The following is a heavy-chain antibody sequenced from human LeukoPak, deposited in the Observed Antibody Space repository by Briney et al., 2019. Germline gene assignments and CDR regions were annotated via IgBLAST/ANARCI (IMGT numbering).Heavy chain of an antibody. Sequence: PGRSLRLSCAASGFTVSTYGMHWIRQAPGRGLEWVAFFWYDGTDAFYGDSVKGRFTTTRDNSQNTLYLQMNSLRVEDTAVYYCARDGFTTSHAFDIWGQGTTVTVSP. CDR1: GFTVSTYG. CDR3: ARDGFTTSHAFDI. D-gene: IGHD1-14*01. CDR2: FWYDGTDA. J-gene: IGHJ3*02. V-gene: IGHV3-33*01.